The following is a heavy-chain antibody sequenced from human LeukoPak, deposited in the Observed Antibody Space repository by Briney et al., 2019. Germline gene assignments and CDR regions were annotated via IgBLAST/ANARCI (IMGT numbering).Heavy chain of an antibody. D-gene: IGHD5-18*01. CDR3: ASGGVDTADY. V-gene: IGHV4-61*02. Sequence: PSETLSLTCTVSGGSISSGSYYWSWIRQPAGKGLEWIGRIYTSGSTNYNPSLKSRVTISADTSKNQFSLKLSSVTAADTAVYYCASGGVDTADYWGQGTLVTVSS. J-gene: IGHJ4*02. CDR2: IYTSGST. CDR1: GGSISSGSYY.